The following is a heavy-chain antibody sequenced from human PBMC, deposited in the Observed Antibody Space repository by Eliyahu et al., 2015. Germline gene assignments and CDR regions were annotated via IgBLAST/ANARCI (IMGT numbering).Heavy chain of an antibody. D-gene: IGHD5-18*01. J-gene: IGHJ4*02. CDR2: VDHXGDT. Sequence: QVQLQESGPEHVRPSETLXLXCVVSGFLIXMNXNXXWGWIRQPPGKGLEWIGSVDHXGDTTYKPSLKSRLTISLDTSKNAFSLSLTSVXAADTATYYCARFSRYNTYLQDFWGQGTLVTVSS. CDR1: GFLIXMNXNXX. CDR3: ARFSRYNTYLQDF. V-gene: IGHV4-38-2*01.